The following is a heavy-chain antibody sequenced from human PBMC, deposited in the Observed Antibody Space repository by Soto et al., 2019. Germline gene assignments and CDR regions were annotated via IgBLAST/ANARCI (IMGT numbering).Heavy chain of an antibody. J-gene: IGHJ5*02. V-gene: IGHV3-30*18. Sequence: QVQLVESGGGVVQPGRSLRLSCAASGFTFSSYGMHWVRQAPGKGLEWVAVISYDGSKKYYADSVKGRFTISRDNSKNXLFXQMNSLRAEDTAVYYCAKRVGYCISTSCYANWFDPWGQGTLVTVSS. CDR3: AKRVGYCISTSCYANWFDP. CDR2: ISYDGSKK. CDR1: GFTFSSYG. D-gene: IGHD2-2*03.